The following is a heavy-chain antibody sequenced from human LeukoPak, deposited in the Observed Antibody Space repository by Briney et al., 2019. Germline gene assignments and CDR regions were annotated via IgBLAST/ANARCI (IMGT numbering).Heavy chain of an antibody. CDR3: ARDLGYCSSTSCQNYYYYYMDV. CDR2: IIPIFGTA. V-gene: IGHV1-69*05. CDR1: GGTFSSYA. D-gene: IGHD2-2*01. J-gene: IGHJ6*03. Sequence: SVKVSCKASGGTFSSYAISWVRQAPGQGLEWMGRIIPIFGTANYAQKFQGRVTITTDESTSTAYMELSSLRSEDTAVYYCARDLGYCSSTSCQNYYYYYMDVWGKGTTVTVSS.